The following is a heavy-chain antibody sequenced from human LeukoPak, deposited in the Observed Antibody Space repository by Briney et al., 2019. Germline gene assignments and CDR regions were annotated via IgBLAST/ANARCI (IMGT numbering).Heavy chain of an antibody. CDR3: ARGVGGGTPIIS. J-gene: IGHJ4*02. CDR2: MNPNSGNT. D-gene: IGHD3-16*01. Sequence: ALVKVSCKASGYTFTNYDINGVRQATGQGLEWMGWMNPNSGNTGYAQKFQGRVTMTRNTSISTAYMELSSLRSEDTAVYYCARGVGGGTPIISWGQGTLVTVSS. CDR1: GYTFTNYD. V-gene: IGHV1-8*01.